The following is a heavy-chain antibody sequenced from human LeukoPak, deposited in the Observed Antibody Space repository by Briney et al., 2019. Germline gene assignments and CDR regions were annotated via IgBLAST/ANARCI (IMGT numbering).Heavy chain of an antibody. D-gene: IGHD3-22*01. CDR2: ISAYNGNT. J-gene: IGHJ4*02. CDR1: GYTFTSYG. CDR3: ARVQWQITHDSRAQTDY. V-gene: IGHV1-18*01. Sequence: ASVKVSCKASGYTFTSYGISWVRQAPGQGLEWMGWISAYNGNTNYAQELQGRVTMTTDTSTSTAYMELRSLRSDDTAVYYCARVQWQITHDSRAQTDYWGQGTLVTVSS.